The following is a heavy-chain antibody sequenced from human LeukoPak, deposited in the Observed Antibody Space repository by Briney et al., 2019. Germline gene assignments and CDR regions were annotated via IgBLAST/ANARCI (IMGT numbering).Heavy chain of an antibody. CDR3: ARDPSAGSES. CDR2: IKRDGSEK. CDR1: GFTFRDYY. D-gene: IGHD6-25*01. V-gene: IGHV3-7*01. J-gene: IGHJ4*02. Sequence: PGGSLRLSCAGSGFTFRDYYMTWFRQAPGKGLEWVANIKRDGSEKNYVDSVKGRFTISRDNAKSSLYLQMNSLRVEDTAVYYCARDPSAGSESWGQGTLVTVSS.